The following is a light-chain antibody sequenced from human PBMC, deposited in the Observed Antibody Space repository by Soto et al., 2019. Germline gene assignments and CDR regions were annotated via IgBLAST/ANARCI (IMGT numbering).Light chain of an antibody. J-gene: IGLJ1*01. CDR2: EVT. V-gene: IGLV2-8*01. CDR1: SSDVGAYNY. Sequence: QSVLTQPPSASGSPGQSVTISCTGTSSDVGAYNYVSWYQQHPGTAPKLMIYEVTKRPSGVPDRFSGSKSGTAASLTVSGLQTDDDDYYCWCSYAGKSRYVFGTGTKVTVL. CDR3: CSYAGKSRYV.